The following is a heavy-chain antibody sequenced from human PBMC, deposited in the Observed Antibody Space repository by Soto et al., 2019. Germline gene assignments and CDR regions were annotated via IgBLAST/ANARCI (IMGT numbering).Heavy chain of an antibody. Sequence: QVQLLQSGAEVKKPGSSVKVSCKASGGNFNSYAITWVRQIPGQGLEWMGRILPMFRSANTAQSYQDRVILASDDSTNTAYMEMSGLRSEDTAVYFCSTGAPNFGAGVESWSQGTLVNVSS. D-gene: IGHD3-16*01. V-gene: IGHV1-69*01. CDR1: GGNFNSYA. J-gene: IGHJ5*01. CDR2: ILPMFRSA. CDR3: STGAPNFGAGVES.